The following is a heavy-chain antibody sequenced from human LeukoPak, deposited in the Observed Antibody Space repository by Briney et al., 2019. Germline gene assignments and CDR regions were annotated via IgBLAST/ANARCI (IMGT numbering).Heavy chain of an antibody. J-gene: IGHJ4*02. V-gene: IGHV3-23*01. CDR2: ISGSGGST. Sequence: GGSLRLSCAASGFTFSSYAMSWVRQAPGKGLEWVSAISGSGGSTYYTDSVKGRFTISRVNSKNTLYLQMNSLRAEDTAVYYCAKALGIAAAATLFDYWGQGTLVTVSS. CDR1: GFTFSSYA. CDR3: AKALGIAAAATLFDY. D-gene: IGHD6-13*01.